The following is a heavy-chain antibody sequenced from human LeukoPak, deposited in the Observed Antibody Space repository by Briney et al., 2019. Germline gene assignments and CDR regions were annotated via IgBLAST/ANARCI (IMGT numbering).Heavy chain of an antibody. D-gene: IGHD3-22*01. V-gene: IGHV7-4-1*02. J-gene: IGHJ6*03. Sequence: ASVKVSCKSSGYTFTDYYIHWVRQAPGQGLEWMGWINTNTGNPTYAQGFTGRFVFSLDTSVSTAYLQISSLKAEDTAVYYCASRFLSSGYRDVYMDVWGKGTTVTVSS. CDR2: INTNTGNP. CDR1: GYTFTDYY. CDR3: ASRFLSSGYRDVYMDV.